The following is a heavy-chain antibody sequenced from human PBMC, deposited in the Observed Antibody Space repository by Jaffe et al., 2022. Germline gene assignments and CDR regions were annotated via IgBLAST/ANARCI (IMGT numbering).Heavy chain of an antibody. CDR3: ARGSMLSMWGDFDY. D-gene: IGHD2-8*01. Sequence: QVQLQQWGAGLLKPSETLSLTCAVYGGSFSGYYWSWIRQPPGKGLEWIGEINHSGSTNYNPSLKSRVTISVDTSKNQFSLKLSSVTAADTAVYYCARGSMLSMWGDFDYWGQGTLVTVSS. V-gene: IGHV4-34*01. CDR1: GGSFSGYY. J-gene: IGHJ4*02. CDR2: INHSGST.